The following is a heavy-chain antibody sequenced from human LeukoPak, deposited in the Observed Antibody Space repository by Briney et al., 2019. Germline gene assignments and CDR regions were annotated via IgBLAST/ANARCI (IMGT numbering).Heavy chain of an antibody. J-gene: IGHJ4*02. D-gene: IGHD6-13*01. Sequence: GASVKVSCKASGYTFTGYYMHWVRQAPGQGLEWMGWINPNSGGTNYAQKFQGRVTMTRDTSISTAYMELSRLRSDDTAVYYCARDQPGIAAAGTGDYWGQGTLVTVSS. V-gene: IGHV1-2*02. CDR3: ARDQPGIAAAGTGDY. CDR2: INPNSGGT. CDR1: GYTFTGYY.